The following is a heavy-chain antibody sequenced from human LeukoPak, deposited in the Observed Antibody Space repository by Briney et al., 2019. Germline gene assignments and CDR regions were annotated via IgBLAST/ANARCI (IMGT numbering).Heavy chain of an antibody. V-gene: IGHV1-18*01. D-gene: IGHD6-13*01. J-gene: IGHJ4*02. CDR3: ARDQSIAAAGTSDY. CDR1: VYTFTSYG. Sequence: ASVKVSCKASVYTFTSYGISWVRQAPGQGLEWMGWISAYNGNTNYAQKLQGRVTMTTDTSTSTAYMELRSLRSDDTAVYYCARDQSIAAAGTSDYWGQGTLVTVSS. CDR2: ISAYNGNT.